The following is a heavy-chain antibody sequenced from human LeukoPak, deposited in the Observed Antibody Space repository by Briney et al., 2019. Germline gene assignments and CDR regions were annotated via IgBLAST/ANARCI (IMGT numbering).Heavy chain of an antibody. D-gene: IGHD1-14*01. Sequence: QPGGSLRLSCAASGFTFSSYSMNWVRQAPGKGLEWVAIIWYDGGNIDYTDSVKGRFTISRDNSKNTLYLQMNSLRAEDTAVYYCAREEHKNRKIDYWGQGTLVTVSS. CDR2: IWYDGGNI. V-gene: IGHV3-33*08. CDR1: GFTFSSYS. CDR3: AREEHKNRKIDY. J-gene: IGHJ4*02.